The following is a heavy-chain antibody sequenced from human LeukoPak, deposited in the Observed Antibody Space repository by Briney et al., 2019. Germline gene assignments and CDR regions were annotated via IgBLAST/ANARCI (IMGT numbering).Heavy chain of an antibody. CDR3: ARGLMVTGDAFDI. D-gene: IGHD3-16*01. Sequence: SETLSLTCTVSGGSISSSSYYWDWIRQPPGKGLEWIGSIYYSGSTYYNPSLKSRVTISVDTSKNQFSLKLSSVTAADTAVYYCARGLMVTGDAFDIWGQGTMVTVSS. CDR2: IYYSGST. J-gene: IGHJ3*02. CDR1: GGSISSSSYY. V-gene: IGHV4-39*01.